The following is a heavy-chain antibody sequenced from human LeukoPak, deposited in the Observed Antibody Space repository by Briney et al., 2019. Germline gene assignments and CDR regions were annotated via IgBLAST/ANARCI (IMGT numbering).Heavy chain of an antibody. D-gene: IGHD3-16*02. CDR3: ANHNDYVWGSYGSDY. J-gene: IGHJ4*02. CDR1: GFTFSNYA. CDR2: ISGSGGRT. V-gene: IGHV3-23*01. Sequence: PGGSLRLSCAASGFTFSNYAMSWVRQAPGKGLEWVSAISGSGGRTYYADSVKGRFTISRDNSKNTLFLQMNSLRAEDTAVYYCANHNDYVWGSYGSDYWGQGTLVTVSS.